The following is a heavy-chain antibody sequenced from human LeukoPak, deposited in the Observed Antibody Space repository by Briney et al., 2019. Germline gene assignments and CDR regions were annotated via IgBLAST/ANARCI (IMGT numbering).Heavy chain of an antibody. CDR2: IWYDGSNK. Sequence: GGSLRLSCAASGFTFSSYGMHWVRQAPGKGLEWVAVIWYDGSNKYYADSVKGRFTISRDNSKNTLYLQMNSLRAEDTAVYYCARASYYRPLFHYYMDVWGQGTTVTVSS. CDR1: GFTFSSYG. J-gene: IGHJ6*03. CDR3: ARASYYRPLFHYYMDV. D-gene: IGHD3-22*01. V-gene: IGHV3-33*01.